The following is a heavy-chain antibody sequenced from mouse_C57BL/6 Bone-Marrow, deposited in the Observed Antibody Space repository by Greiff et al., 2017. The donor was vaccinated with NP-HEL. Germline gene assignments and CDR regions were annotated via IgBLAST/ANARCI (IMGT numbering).Heavy chain of an antibody. CDR2: LYPRSGNT. Sequence: VQLQQSGAELARPGASVKLSCKASGFTFTSYGISWVQQSTGKGLEWIGELYPRSGNTYYNEKLKGKATLTADKSSSTANMELRSLTSEDSAVYFCARGGYDYWFAYWGQGTLVTVSA. J-gene: IGHJ3*01. D-gene: IGHD2-4*01. V-gene: IGHV1-81*01. CDR1: GFTFTSYG. CDR3: ARGGYDYWFAY.